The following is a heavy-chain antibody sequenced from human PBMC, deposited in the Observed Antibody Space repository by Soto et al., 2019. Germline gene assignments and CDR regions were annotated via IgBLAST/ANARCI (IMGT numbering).Heavy chain of an antibody. CDR1: GFSLSARGVG. V-gene: IGHV2-5*02. J-gene: IGHJ4*02. Sequence: SGPTLVNPTPSLTLTCTFSGFSLSARGVGVGWIRQPPGKALEWLALIYWDDDKRYSPSVKSIVTIARDTSKNQVLLILADIDPMESAIYYCVRSLANSSPDYCGQGTMVTVSS. D-gene: IGHD5-18*01. CDR2: IYWDDDK. CDR3: VRSLANSSPDY.